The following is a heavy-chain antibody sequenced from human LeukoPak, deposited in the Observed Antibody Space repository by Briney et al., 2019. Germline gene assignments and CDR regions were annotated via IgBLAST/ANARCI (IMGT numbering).Heavy chain of an antibody. V-gene: IGHV4-34*01. D-gene: IGHD3-10*01. CDR2: INHSGST. CDR3: ARGWRGVIMYYYYYGMDV. CDR1: GGSFSGYY. Sequence: SETLSLTCAVYGGSFSGYYWSWIRQPPGKGLEWIGEINHSGSTNYNPSLKSRVTISVDTSKNHFSLKLSSVTAADTAVYYCARGWRGVIMYYYYYGMDVWGQGTTVTVSS. J-gene: IGHJ6*02.